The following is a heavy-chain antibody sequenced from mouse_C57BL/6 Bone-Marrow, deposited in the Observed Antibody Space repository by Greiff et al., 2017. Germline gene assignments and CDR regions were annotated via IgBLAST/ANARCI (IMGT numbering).Heavy chain of an antibody. CDR1: DSEVFPIAY. D-gene: IGHD2-1*01. CDR2: ILPRIGRT. Sequence: QVQLQQSGPELRSPGSSVKLSCKDFDSEVFPIAYMSWVRQKPGHGFEWIGGILPRIGRTIYGEKFEDKATWDADTLSNTAYLELNSLTSEDAAIYYCARSIYYGNYGFAYWGQGTLVTVSA. J-gene: IGHJ3*01. V-gene: IGHV15-2*01. CDR3: ARSIYYGNYGFAY.